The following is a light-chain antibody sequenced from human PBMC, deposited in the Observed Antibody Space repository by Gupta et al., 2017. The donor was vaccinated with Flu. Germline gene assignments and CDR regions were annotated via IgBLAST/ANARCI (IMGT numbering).Light chain of an antibody. Sequence: SFVLTQPPSVSVAPGQTARITCGGSNIGSRTVHWYQPRPGQAPVLVVHDDSNRPSGIPERFSGSNSGNTATLTISSVEAGDEAAYYCQIWHSNTDRRIFGGGTKLTVL. CDR1: NIGSRT. CDR2: DDS. J-gene: IGLJ2*01. V-gene: IGLV3-21*02. CDR3: QIWHSNTDRRI.